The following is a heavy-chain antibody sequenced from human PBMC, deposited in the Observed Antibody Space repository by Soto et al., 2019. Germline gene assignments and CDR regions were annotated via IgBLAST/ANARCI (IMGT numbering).Heavy chain of an antibody. D-gene: IGHD6-13*01. Sequence: SVKVSCKASGGTFSSYRINWMRQAPGQGLEWVGGTVPIYRTADYAQKFQGRVTITADESARTAYLEVRSLKSQDTAVYYCARDSGAKLSSSWGQGTLVTVSS. CDR2: TVPIYRTA. V-gene: IGHV1-69*13. CDR1: GGTFSSYR. J-gene: IGHJ4*02. CDR3: ARDSGAKLSSS.